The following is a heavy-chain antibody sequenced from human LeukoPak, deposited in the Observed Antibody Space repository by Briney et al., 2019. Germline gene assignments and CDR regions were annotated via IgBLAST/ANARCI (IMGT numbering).Heavy chain of an antibody. CDR2: ISGSGDST. D-gene: IGHD3-9*01. J-gene: IGHJ4*02. CDR1: GFTLNSYA. CDR3: AKDLRYFDWLLPI. V-gene: IGHV3-23*01. Sequence: GGSLRLSCATSGFTLNSYAMSWVRQAPGKGLEWVSAISGSGDSTYYADSVKGRFTISRDDSKNTLYLQMNSLRAEDTAIYFRAKDLRYFDWLLPIWGQGTLVTVSS.